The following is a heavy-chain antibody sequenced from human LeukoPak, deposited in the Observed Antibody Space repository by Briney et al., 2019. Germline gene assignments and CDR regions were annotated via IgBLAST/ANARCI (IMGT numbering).Heavy chain of an antibody. J-gene: IGHJ6*02. CDR1: GGSFTDYF. Sequence: SETLPLTCDVFGGSFTDYFWTWIRQSPGKGLEWVGEINDYTGNTNYDPSLNSRVSISLEKSKNQFPLELRSVTAADTDVYYCARGRIAKIVVVHSFHYGMDVWGQGTTVTVSS. CDR2: INDYTGNT. V-gene: IGHV4-34*01. D-gene: IGHD3-22*01. CDR3: ARGRIAKIVVVHSFHYGMDV.